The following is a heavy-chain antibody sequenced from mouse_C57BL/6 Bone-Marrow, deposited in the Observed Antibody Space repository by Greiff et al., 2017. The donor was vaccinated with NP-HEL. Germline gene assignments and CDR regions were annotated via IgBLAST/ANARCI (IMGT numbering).Heavy chain of an antibody. CDR3: ARSGYDYDYYAMDY. CDR1: GYAFTNYL. CDR2: INPGSGGT. V-gene: IGHV1-54*01. Sequence: QVQLQQSGAELVRPGTSVKVSCKASGYAFTNYLIECVKQRPGQGLECIGVINPGSGGTNYNEKFKGKATLTADKSSSTAYMQLSSLTSEDSAVYFCARSGYDYDYYAMDYWGQGTSVTVSS. D-gene: IGHD2-4*01. J-gene: IGHJ4*01.